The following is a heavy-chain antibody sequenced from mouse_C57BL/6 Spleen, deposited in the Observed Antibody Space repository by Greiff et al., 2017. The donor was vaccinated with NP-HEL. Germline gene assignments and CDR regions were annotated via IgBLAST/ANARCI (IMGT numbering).Heavy chain of an antibody. Sequence: VKLQQPGAELVKPGASVKLSCKASGYTFTSYWMHWVKQRPGQGLEWIGMIHPNSGSTNYNEKFKSKATLTVDKSSSTAYMQLSSLTSEDSAVYYCARGSYDYEAYWGQGTLVTVSA. CDR2: IHPNSGST. J-gene: IGHJ3*01. CDR1: GYTFTSYW. CDR3: ARGSYDYEAY. V-gene: IGHV1-64*01. D-gene: IGHD2-4*01.